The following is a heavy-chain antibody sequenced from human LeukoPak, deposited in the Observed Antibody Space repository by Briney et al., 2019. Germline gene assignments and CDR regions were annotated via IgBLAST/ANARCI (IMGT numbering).Heavy chain of an antibody. CDR1: GYTFTSYY. Sequence: GASVKVSCKASGYTFTSYYMHWVRQAPGQGLEWMGIINPSGGSTSYAQKFQGRVTMTRDTSTSTVYMELSSLRSEDTAVYYCARDLTVGGLQEGYYYMDVWGKGTTVTISS. D-gene: IGHD4-23*01. J-gene: IGHJ6*03. V-gene: IGHV1-46*01. CDR3: ARDLTVGGLQEGYYYMDV. CDR2: INPSGGST.